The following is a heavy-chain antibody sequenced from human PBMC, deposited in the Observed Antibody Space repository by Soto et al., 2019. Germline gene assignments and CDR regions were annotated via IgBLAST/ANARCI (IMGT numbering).Heavy chain of an antibody. Sequence: QITLKESGPTLVKPTQTLTLTCTFSGFSLSTSGVGVAWIRQPPGKALEWLALFYWDDDKRYSPSLKSRLTITTDTSKNLLVLTMTNLDPVDTATYYRAELTAYYYGSANNYLGQGTLVTVSS. J-gene: IGHJ4*02. D-gene: IGHD3-10*01. CDR2: FYWDDDK. V-gene: IGHV2-5*02. CDR3: AELTAYYYGSANNY. CDR1: GFSLSTSGVG.